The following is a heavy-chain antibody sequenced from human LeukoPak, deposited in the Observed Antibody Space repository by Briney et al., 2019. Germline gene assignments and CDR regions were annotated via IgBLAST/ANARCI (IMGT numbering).Heavy chain of an antibody. Sequence: SETLSLTCTVSGGSISSYYWSWIRQPPGKGLEWIGYIYYSGSTNYNPSLKSRVTISVDTSKNQFSLKLSSVTAADTAVYYCARGRYSSNYWGQGTLVTVSS. D-gene: IGHD6-19*01. CDR3: ARGRYSSNY. J-gene: IGHJ4*02. V-gene: IGHV4-59*01. CDR2: IYYSGST. CDR1: GGSISSYY.